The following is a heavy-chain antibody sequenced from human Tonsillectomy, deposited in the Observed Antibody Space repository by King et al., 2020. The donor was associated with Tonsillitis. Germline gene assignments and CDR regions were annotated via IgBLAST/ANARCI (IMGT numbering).Heavy chain of an antibody. V-gene: IGHV3-30*18. Sequence: VQLVESGGGVVQPGRSLRLSCAASGFIFSSYGMHWVRQAPGKGLEWVAVVSYDGSNEFYADSVKGRFTISRDNSKNTLYLQMNSLRVEDTAVYYCAKSQQLDPDWFAPWGQGTLVTVSS. D-gene: IGHD6-13*01. J-gene: IGHJ5*02. CDR2: VSYDGSNE. CDR1: GFIFSSYG. CDR3: AKSQQLDPDWFAP.